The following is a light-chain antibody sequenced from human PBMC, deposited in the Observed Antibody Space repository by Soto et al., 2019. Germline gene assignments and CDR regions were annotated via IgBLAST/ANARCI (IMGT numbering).Light chain of an antibody. V-gene: IGKV4-1*01. J-gene: IGKJ4*01. Sequence: DIVMTQSPDSLAVSLGERATINCKSSQSVLYSSNNKNYLAWYQQKPGQPPKLLIYWASTRESGVPDRFSGTGSGTDFTRTISSLQAADVAVYYCQQYYSTPLTFGGGTTVQIK. CDR2: WAS. CDR3: QQYYSTPLT. CDR1: QSVLYSSNNKNY.